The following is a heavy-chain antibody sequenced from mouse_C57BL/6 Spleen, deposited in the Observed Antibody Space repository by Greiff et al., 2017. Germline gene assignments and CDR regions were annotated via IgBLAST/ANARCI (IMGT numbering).Heavy chain of an antibody. CDR3: ARRGELRNYFDY. J-gene: IGHJ2*01. V-gene: IGHV1-76*01. Sequence: QVQLQQSGAELVRPGASVKLSCKASGYTFTDYYINWVKQRPGQGLEWIARIYPGSGNTYYNEKFKGKATLTAEKSSSTAYMQLSSLTSEDSAVYFCARRGELRNYFDYWGQGTTLTVSS. CDR2: IYPGSGNT. CDR1: GYTFTDYY.